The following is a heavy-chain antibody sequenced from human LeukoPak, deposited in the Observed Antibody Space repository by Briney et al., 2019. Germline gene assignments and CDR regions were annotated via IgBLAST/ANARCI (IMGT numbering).Heavy chain of an antibody. Sequence: SETLSLTCAVSGGSFSGFYWSWVRQPPGKGLEWIGEINHSGTTNYKPSLKSRVTISVDTSKNQYSLKLSSVTAADTAVYYCARVVGYYDSSGYSAEFDYWGQGTLVTVSS. CDR3: ARVVGYYDSSGYSAEFDY. D-gene: IGHD3-22*01. J-gene: IGHJ4*02. CDR1: GGSFSGFY. V-gene: IGHV4-34*01. CDR2: INHSGTT.